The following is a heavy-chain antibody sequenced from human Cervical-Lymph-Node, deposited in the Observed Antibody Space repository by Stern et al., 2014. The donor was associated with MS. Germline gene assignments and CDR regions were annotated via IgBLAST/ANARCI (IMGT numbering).Heavy chain of an antibody. J-gene: IGHJ4*02. CDR3: ARERRRDFNDYRFDS. V-gene: IGHV1-18*04. D-gene: IGHD4-11*01. CDR2: ISTYNGNS. Sequence: VQLVQSGPEVRQPGASVRVSCKASGYTFTTPNYGFARVRAAPGRGFEWMIWISTYNGNSVYAQKLQDRITMTTDTSTSTAYMELRSLRSDDTAFYYCARERRRDFNDYRFDSWGQGTLVTVSS. CDR1: GYTFTTPNYG.